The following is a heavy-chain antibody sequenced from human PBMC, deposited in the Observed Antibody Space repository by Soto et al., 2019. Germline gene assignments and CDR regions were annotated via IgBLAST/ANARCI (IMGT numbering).Heavy chain of an antibody. J-gene: IGHJ3*02. CDR2: ISAYNGNT. CDR1: GYTFTSYH. V-gene: IGHV1-18*01. Sequence: ASVKVSCKASGYTFTSYHITWVRQAPGQGLEWMGWISAYNGNTNYAQNFQGRVSMTTDSSTTTAYMELRNLRSDDTAVYYCARDKAPYYYDSSGYPKFWAFDIWG. D-gene: IGHD3-22*01. CDR3: ARDKAPYYYDSSGYPKFWAFDI.